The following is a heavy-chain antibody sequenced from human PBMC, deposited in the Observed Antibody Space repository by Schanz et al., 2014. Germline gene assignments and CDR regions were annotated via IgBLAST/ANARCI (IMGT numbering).Heavy chain of an antibody. J-gene: IGHJ6*02. V-gene: IGHV4-30-4*07. Sequence: QVQLQESGPGLVKPSQTLSLTCAVSGGSISSGGYSWSWIRQPPGKGLEWIGYIFFRGSTNYNPSLKSRVTISVDTSKNQFSLKLSSVTAADTAVYYCARAEINSGYARYYYGMDVWGQGTTVTVSS. CDR2: IFFRGST. D-gene: IGHD5-12*01. CDR1: GGSISSGGYS. CDR3: ARAEINSGYARYYYGMDV.